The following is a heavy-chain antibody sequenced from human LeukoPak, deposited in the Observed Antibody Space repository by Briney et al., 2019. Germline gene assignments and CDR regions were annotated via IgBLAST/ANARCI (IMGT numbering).Heavy chain of an antibody. CDR3: ARLSTVTTSFDY. J-gene: IGHJ4*02. D-gene: IGHD4-11*01. CDR1: GGSISSYY. V-gene: IGHV4-59*12. Sequence: SETLSLTCTVSGGSISSYYWSWIRQPPGKGLEWIGYIYYSGSTNYKPSLKSRVSMSVDTSKNQFSLKLSSVTAADTAVYYCARLSTVTTSFDYWGQGTLVTVSS. CDR2: IYYSGST.